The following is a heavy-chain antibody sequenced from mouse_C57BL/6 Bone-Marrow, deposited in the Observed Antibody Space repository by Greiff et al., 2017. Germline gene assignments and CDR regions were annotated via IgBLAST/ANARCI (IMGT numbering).Heavy chain of an antibody. V-gene: IGHV1-42*01. CDR2: INPSTGGT. Sequence: EVQLQQSGPELVKPGASVKISCKASGYSFTGYYMNWVKQSPEQSLEWIGEINPSTGGTTYNQKFKAKATLTVDKSSSTAYMQLKSLTSEDSAVYYCARSYYSNPWLAYWGQGTLVTVSA. D-gene: IGHD2-5*01. CDR1: GYSFTGYY. CDR3: ARSYYSNPWLAY. J-gene: IGHJ3*01.